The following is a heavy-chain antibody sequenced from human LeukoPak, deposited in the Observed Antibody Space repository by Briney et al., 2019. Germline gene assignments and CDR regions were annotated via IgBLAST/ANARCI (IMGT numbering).Heavy chain of an antibody. Sequence: PGGSLRLSCAASGFIFTKYDMHWVRHVTGRGLEWVSGIDRDGVTYYLDSVKGRFTMSRDNSKNTLYLQMNRLRAEDTAVYYCARLYYDYVWGSYPYDYWGQGTLVTVSS. V-gene: IGHV3-13*01. J-gene: IGHJ4*02. CDR3: ARLYYDYVWGSYPYDY. CDR1: GFIFTKYD. D-gene: IGHD3-16*02. CDR2: IDRDGVT.